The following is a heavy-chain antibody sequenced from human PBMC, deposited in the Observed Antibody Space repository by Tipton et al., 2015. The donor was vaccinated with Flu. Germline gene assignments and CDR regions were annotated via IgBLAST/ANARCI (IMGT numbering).Heavy chain of an antibody. J-gene: IGHJ4*02. CDR2: IHRSGNT. D-gene: IGHD2-21*01. CDR3: AVFKNPGH. Sequence: TLSLTCSVSGDSIGSDYYWGWIRQPPGKGLEWLGNIHRSGNTYYNSSLKSRVTISLDKSKNQFSLRLVSMTATDTAVYYCAVFKNPGHWGQGTLVTVSS. CDR1: GDSIGSDYY. V-gene: IGHV4-38-2*01.